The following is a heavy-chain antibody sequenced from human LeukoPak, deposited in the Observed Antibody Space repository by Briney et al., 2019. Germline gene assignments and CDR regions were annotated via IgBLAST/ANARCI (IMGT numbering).Heavy chain of an antibody. D-gene: IGHD4-23*01. CDR1: GYSFPNFW. CDR3: ARQPRGTVVFDY. Sequence: GDSLKISYKGSGYSFPNFWVRWVRQMPVKGLDWSRSIDPSDFHLNHTPPFQGHVSISADKSVSTDYLQWSSLKDSDSAMYYCARQPRGTVVFDYWAQGTLVSVSS. V-gene: IGHV5-10-1*01. J-gene: IGHJ4*02. CDR2: IDPSDFHL.